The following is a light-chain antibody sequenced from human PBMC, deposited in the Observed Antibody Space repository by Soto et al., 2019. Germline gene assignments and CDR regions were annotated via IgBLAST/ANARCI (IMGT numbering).Light chain of an antibody. J-gene: IGKJ1*01. V-gene: IGKV3-20*01. CDR2: AAS. CDR3: QQYASSSTWT. Sequence: EIVLTQSPGTLSLSPGERATLSCRASQSVISAYLAWYQHKPGQPPTLLIYAASSRVTGLPDRFSGSGSGTDFTLTISRLEPEDFAVYYCQQYASSSTWTFGQGTKVEIK. CDR1: QSVISAY.